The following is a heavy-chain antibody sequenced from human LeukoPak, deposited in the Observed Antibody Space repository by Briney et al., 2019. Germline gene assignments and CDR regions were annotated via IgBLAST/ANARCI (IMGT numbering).Heavy chain of an antibody. V-gene: IGHV1-69*13. Sequence: SVKVSCKASGGTFSSYAISWVRQAPGQGLEWMGGIIPIFGTANYAQKFQGRVTITADESTSTAYMELSSPRSEDTAVYYCARGLTIAAAGEGNWFDPWGQGTLVTVSS. CDR2: IIPIFGTA. CDR3: ARGLTIAAAGEGNWFDP. J-gene: IGHJ5*02. CDR1: GGTFSSYA. D-gene: IGHD6-13*01.